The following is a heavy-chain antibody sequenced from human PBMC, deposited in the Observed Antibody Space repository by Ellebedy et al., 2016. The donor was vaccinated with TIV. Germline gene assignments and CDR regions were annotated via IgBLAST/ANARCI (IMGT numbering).Heavy chain of an antibody. D-gene: IGHD2-2*01. Sequence: GGSLRLSCAASGFIFSDYYMSWIRQAPGKGLECVSYISSSGGTIHYADSVKGRFTISRDNGKTSLYLQMNSLIAEDTAVYYCARDTRFIDQQYNWFDPWGQGTLVTVSS. CDR2: ISSSGGTI. CDR1: GFIFSDYY. J-gene: IGHJ5*02. V-gene: IGHV3-11*01. CDR3: ARDTRFIDQQYNWFDP.